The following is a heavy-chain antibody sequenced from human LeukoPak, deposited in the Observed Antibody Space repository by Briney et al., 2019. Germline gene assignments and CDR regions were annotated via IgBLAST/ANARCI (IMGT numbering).Heavy chain of an antibody. CDR3: AREDPRTKVPEGMDV. CDR2: IYYSGTT. Sequence: SETLSLTCTVSGGSISHYYWSWIRQPPGKGLEWIGYIYYSGTTNYNPSLKSRVTISVDTSRNQFSLKLNSVTAADTAVYYCAREDPRTKVPEGMDVWGQGTTVTVSS. J-gene: IGHJ6*02. D-gene: IGHD4/OR15-4a*01. V-gene: IGHV4-59*01. CDR1: GGSISHYY.